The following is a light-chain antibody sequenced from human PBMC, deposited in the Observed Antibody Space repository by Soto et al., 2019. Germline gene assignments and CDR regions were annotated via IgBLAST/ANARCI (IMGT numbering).Light chain of an antibody. CDR1: QSISGT. V-gene: IGKV3-15*01. CDR3: QQYKNWPPIT. Sequence: EIVMTQSPATLSVSPGERATLSCRASQSISGTLAWYQQKPGQAPRLLIYGASTRATSFPARFSGSGSGTEFTLTITSLQSEDFAVYFCQQYKNWPPITFGQGTRLEIK. J-gene: IGKJ5*01. CDR2: GAS.